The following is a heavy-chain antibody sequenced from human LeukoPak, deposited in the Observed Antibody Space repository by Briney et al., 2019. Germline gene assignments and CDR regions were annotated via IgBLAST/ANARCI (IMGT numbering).Heavy chain of an antibody. V-gene: IGHV5-51*01. CDR2: IYPGDSDT. CDR1: GSSFTSYW. CDR3: ARHITGTTRYYYYMDV. J-gene: IGHJ6*03. D-gene: IGHD1-7*01. Sequence: PGASLQISCQGSGSSFTSYWIGWVRQMPGKGLEWMGIIYPGDSDTRYSPSFQGQVTISADKSISTAYLQWSSLEASDTAMYYCARHITGTTRYYYYMDVWGKGTTVTVSS.